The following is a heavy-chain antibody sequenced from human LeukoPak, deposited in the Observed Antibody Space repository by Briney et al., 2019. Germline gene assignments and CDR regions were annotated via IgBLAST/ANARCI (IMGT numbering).Heavy chain of an antibody. D-gene: IGHD2/OR15-2a*01. CDR2: IYDSGTT. CDR1: GGSFGNYY. Sequence: ASETLSLTCTVSGGSFGNYYWSWIRQPPGKGLEWIGYIYDSGTTNYSPSLKSRVTISVDTATNQFSLKLRSVTAADTAVYYCARDFSAAFDIWGQGTMVTVSS. V-gene: IGHV4-59*01. J-gene: IGHJ3*02. CDR3: ARDFSAAFDI.